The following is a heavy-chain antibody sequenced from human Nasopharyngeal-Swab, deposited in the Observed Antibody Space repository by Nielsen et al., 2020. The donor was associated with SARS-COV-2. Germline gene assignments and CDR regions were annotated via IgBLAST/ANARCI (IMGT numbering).Heavy chain of an antibody. CDR3: ARPEQLVRPGDAFDI. V-gene: IGHV1-69*04. CDR2: IIPIPGIA. D-gene: IGHD6-6*01. Sequence: SVKVSCKASGGTFSSYAISWVRQAPGQGLEWMGRIIPIPGIANYAQKFQGRVTITADKSTSTAYMELSSLRSEDTAVYYCARPEQLVRPGDAFDIWGQGTMVTVSS. CDR1: GGTFSSYA. J-gene: IGHJ3*02.